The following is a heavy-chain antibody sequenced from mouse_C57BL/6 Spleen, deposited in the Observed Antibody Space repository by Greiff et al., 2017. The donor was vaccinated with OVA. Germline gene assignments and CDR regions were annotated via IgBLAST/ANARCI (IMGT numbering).Heavy chain of an antibody. Sequence: DVKLQESGPGLVKPSQSLSLTCSVTGYSITSGYYWNWIRQFPGNKLEWMGYISYDGSNNYNPSLKNRISITRDTSKNQFFLKLNSVTTEDTATYYCARDREYYGYFDYWGQGTTLTVSS. J-gene: IGHJ2*01. CDR3: ARDREYYGYFDY. D-gene: IGHD1-1*01. CDR2: ISYDGSN. V-gene: IGHV3-6*01. CDR1: GYSITSGYY.